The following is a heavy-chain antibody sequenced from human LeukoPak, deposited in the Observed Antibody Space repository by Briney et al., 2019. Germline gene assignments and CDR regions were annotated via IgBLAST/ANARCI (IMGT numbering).Heavy chain of an antibody. CDR2: IYYSGST. J-gene: IGHJ3*02. CDR1: GGSISSGGYY. CDR3: ATVRKGYYYDSSGYSHAFDI. Sequence: SETLSLTCTVSGGSISSGGYYWSWIRQHPGKGLEWIGYIYYSGSTYYNPSLKSRVTISVDTSKNQFSLKLSSVTAADTAVYYCATVRKGYYYDSSGYSHAFDIWGQGTMVTVSS. V-gene: IGHV4-31*03. D-gene: IGHD3-22*01.